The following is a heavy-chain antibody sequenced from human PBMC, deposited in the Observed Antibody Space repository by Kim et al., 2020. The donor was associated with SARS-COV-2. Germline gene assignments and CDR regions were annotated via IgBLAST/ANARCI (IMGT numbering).Heavy chain of an antibody. V-gene: IGHV3-48*02. CDR2: ISSSSSTI. D-gene: IGHD6-19*01. Sequence: GGSLRLSCAASGFTFSSYSMNWVRQAPGKGLEWVSYISSSSSTIYYADSVKGRFTISRDNAKNSLYLQMNSLRDEDTAVYYCARPLYSSGWPYYFDYWGQGTLVTVSS. CDR3: ARPLYSSGWPYYFDY. J-gene: IGHJ4*02. CDR1: GFTFSSYS.